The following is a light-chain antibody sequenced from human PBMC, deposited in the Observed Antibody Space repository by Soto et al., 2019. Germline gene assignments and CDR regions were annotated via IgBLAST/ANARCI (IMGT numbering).Light chain of an antibody. CDR3: NSYTSRATGV. V-gene: IGLV2-14*01. CDR2: EVS. J-gene: IGLJ2*01. Sequence: QSALTQPASVSGSPGQSITISCTGTSSDVGGYNYVSWYQQHPGRAPKLIIFEVSNRPSGVSDRFSGSKSDNTASLTISGLQAEDEDDYYCNSYTSRATGVFGGGTKLTVL. CDR1: SSDVGGYNY.